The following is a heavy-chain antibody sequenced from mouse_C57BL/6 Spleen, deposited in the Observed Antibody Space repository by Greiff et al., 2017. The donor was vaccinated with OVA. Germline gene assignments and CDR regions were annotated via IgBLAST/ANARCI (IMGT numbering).Heavy chain of an antibody. CDR3: TGLRPYYYGSSYWDFDV. D-gene: IGHD1-1*01. CDR2: IRLKSDNYAT. V-gene: IGHV6-3*01. CDR1: GFTFSNYW. Sequence: EVKVVESGGGLVQPGGSMKLSCVASGFTFSNYWMNWVRQSPEKGLEWVAQIRLKSDNYATHYAESVKGRFTISRDDSKSSVYLQMNNLRAEDTGIYYCTGLRPYYYGSSYWDFDVWGTGTTVTVSS. J-gene: IGHJ1*03.